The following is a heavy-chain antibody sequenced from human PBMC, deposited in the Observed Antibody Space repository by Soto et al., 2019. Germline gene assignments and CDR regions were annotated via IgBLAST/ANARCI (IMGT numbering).Heavy chain of an antibody. V-gene: IGHV3-11*01. Sequence: GGSLRLSCAASGFTFSDYYMSWIRQAPGKGLEWVSYISSSGSTIYYADSVKGRFTISRDNAKNSLYLQMNSLRAEDTAVYYCASNFDSMVRGVIGSFDYWGQGTLVTVSS. CDR1: GFTFSDYY. CDR3: ASNFDSMVRGVIGSFDY. CDR2: ISSSGSTI. J-gene: IGHJ4*02. D-gene: IGHD3-10*01.